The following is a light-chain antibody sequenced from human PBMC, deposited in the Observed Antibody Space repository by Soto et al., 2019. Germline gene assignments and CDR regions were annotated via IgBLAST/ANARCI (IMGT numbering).Light chain of an antibody. V-gene: IGKV1-39*01. Sequence: DIQLTQSPSSLSASVGDRVTITCRASQTISSSLTWYQQKPGRAPKLLIYAASSLQSGVPSRFSATGSGTDFTLTVSSLQPEDFATYYCQQTYSKPYTFGQGTKLEIK. J-gene: IGKJ2*01. CDR3: QQTYSKPYT. CDR2: AAS. CDR1: QTISSS.